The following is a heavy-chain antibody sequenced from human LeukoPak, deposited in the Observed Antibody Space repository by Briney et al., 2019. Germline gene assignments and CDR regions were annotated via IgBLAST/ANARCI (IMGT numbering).Heavy chain of an antibody. CDR3: ARDQDGTTYLDY. CDR2: VYYTGST. J-gene: IGHJ4*02. V-gene: IGHV4-61*01. CDR1: GGSVSSDSYY. D-gene: IGHD1-1*01. Sequence: SETLSLTCTVSGGSVSSDSYYWSWIRQPPGKGLEWIGYVYYTGSTKDNPSLKSRVTISVDTSKNQFSLKLSSVTAADTAVYYCARDQDGTTYLDYWGQGTLSPSPQ.